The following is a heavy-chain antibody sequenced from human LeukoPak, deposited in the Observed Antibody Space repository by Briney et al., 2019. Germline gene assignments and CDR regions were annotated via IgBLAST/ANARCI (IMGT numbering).Heavy chain of an antibody. CDR1: GYIFFNYG. Sequence: ASVRVSCKASGYIFFNYGINWVRQAPGQSLEWMGWISPNNGNTDFAQNFQDRVTMTTDASTSTVYMELRSLRSDDTAMYYCARGLPIPSRSWYPFDPWGQGTLVTVSS. CDR3: ARGLPIPSRSWYPFDP. D-gene: IGHD6-13*01. V-gene: IGHV1-18*01. CDR2: ISPNNGNT. J-gene: IGHJ5*02.